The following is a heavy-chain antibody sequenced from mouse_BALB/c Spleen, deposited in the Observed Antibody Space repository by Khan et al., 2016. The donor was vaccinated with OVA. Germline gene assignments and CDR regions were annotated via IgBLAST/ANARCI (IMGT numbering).Heavy chain of an antibody. V-gene: IGHV1S41*01. CDR1: GYTFTSYW. CDR3: ARENYYGRSYYAMDY. D-gene: IGHD1-1*01. CDR2: IGPGSSNT. J-gene: IGHJ4*01. Sequence: DLVKPGASVKLSCKASGYTFTSYWINWIKQRPGQGLEWIGRIGPGSSNTYYNEMFKGKATLTVDTSSSTAYIQLSSLSSEDSAVYFCARENYYGRSYYAMDYWGQGTSVTVSS.